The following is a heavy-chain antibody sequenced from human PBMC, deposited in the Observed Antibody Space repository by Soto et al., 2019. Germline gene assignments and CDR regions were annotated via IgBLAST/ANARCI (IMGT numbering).Heavy chain of an antibody. J-gene: IGHJ5*02. D-gene: IGHD3-10*01. CDR2: IGIAGDT. V-gene: IGHV3-13*01. CDR3: ARGHYYGSGSYYYGGFDP. CDR1: GFTFSRYD. Sequence: EVQLVESGGGLVQPGGSLRLSCAASGFTFSRYDMHWVRQATGKGLEWVSGIGIAGDTYYPGSVKGRFTISRENAKNSLDLQMNSLRAGDTAVYYCARGHYYGSGSYYYGGFDPWGQGTLVPVSS.